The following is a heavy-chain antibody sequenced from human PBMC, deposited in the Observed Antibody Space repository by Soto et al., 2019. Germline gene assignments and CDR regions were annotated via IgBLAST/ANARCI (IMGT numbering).Heavy chain of an antibody. CDR3: ARGGGSYDY. J-gene: IGHJ4*02. CDR1: GYTFTSYE. Sequence: QVELVQSGAEVKKPGGLMKVSFKASGYTFTSYEIHWVRKATGQGLEWMGWMNPNSGNTGYAQKFQGRVTMTRNTSISTAYMELSSLRSEDTAVYYCARGGGSYDYWGQGTLVTVSS. CDR2: MNPNSGNT. D-gene: IGHD1-26*01. V-gene: IGHV1-8*01.